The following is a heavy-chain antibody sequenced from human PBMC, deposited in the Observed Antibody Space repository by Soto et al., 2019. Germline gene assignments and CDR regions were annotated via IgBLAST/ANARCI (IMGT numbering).Heavy chain of an antibody. Sequence: PWGSLVLSCAASVFTFSIYGMRWVRQAPGKGLEWVAVIWYDGSNKYYADSVKGRFTISRDNSKNTLYLQMNSLGAEDTAVYYCARDHEADGTSWFDPWGQGTMVTVSS. CDR2: IWYDGSNK. V-gene: IGHV3-33*01. J-gene: IGHJ5*02. D-gene: IGHD6-13*01. CDR3: ARDHEADGTSWFDP. CDR1: VFTFSIYG.